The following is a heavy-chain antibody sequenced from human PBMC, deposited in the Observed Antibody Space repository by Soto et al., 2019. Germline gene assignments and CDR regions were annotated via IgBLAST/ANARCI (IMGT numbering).Heavy chain of an antibody. CDR3: AKDRGYSSSYYYGMDV. J-gene: IGHJ6*02. CDR1: GFTFSSYA. Sequence: GGSLRLSCAASGFTFSSYAMSWVRQAPGKGLEWVSAISGSGGSTYYADSVKGRFTISRDNSKNTLYLQMNSLRAEDTAVYYCAKDRGYSSSYYYGMDVWGQGTTVTVSS. CDR2: ISGSGGST. D-gene: IGHD6-13*01. V-gene: IGHV3-23*01.